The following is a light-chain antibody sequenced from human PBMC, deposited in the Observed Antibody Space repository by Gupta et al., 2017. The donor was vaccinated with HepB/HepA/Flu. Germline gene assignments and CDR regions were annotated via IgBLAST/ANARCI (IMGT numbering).Light chain of an antibody. CDR2: DSS. V-gene: IGKV6-21*02. J-gene: IGKJ1*01. CDR3: YQSRSLPRT. CDR1: QYIDNW. Sequence: SVTQKERVTITCRASQYIDNWLHWYQQKPAQAPKLIMQDSSQSITGVPSKFSGSGYGTEFTLTINSLEPEDVASYYCYQSRSLPRTFGQGTKVEIK.